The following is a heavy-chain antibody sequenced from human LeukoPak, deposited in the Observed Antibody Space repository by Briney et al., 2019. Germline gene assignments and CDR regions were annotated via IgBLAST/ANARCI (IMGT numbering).Heavy chain of an antibody. V-gene: IGHV3-30-3*01. Sequence: GGSLRLSCAASGFTFSSYAMSWVRQAPGKGLEWVAVISYDGSNKYYADSVKGRFTISRDNSKNTLYLQMNSLRAEDTAVYYCARDSDGNNSYYFDYWGQGTLVTVSS. CDR1: GFTFSSYA. J-gene: IGHJ4*02. D-gene: IGHD5-24*01. CDR2: ISYDGSNK. CDR3: ARDSDGNNSYYFDY.